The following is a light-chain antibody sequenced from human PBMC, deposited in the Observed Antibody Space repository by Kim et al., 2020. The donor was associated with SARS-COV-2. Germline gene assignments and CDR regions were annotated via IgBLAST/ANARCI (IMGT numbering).Light chain of an antibody. Sequence: GDRVTITCRASQSIESWLAWYQQKPGKAPNLLIFKASDLESGVPSRFSGSGSGTEFTLTISRLQPDDFATYYCQQYDSYSVTFGGGTKLEIK. CDR3: QQYDSYSVT. V-gene: IGKV1-5*03. CDR1: QSIESW. J-gene: IGKJ4*01. CDR2: KAS.